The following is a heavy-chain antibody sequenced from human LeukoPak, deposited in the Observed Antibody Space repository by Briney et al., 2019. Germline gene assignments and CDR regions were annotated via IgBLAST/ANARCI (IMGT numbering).Heavy chain of an antibody. D-gene: IGHD1-26*01. CDR1: GGTFSSYA. V-gene: IGHV1-69*01. Sequence: ASVKVSCKASGGTFSSYAISWVRQAPGQGLEWMGGIIPIFGTANYAQKFQGRVTITADESTSTAYMELSSLRSEDTAVYYCARPYSGSYYFGYWGQGTLVTVSS. CDR3: ARPYSGSYYFGY. CDR2: IIPIFGTA. J-gene: IGHJ4*02.